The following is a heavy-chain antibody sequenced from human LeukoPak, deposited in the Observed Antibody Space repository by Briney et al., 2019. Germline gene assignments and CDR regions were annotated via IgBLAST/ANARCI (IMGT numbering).Heavy chain of an antibody. V-gene: IGHV4-4*02. D-gene: IGHD3-22*01. CDR1: GGSISSNKW. CDR2: VVHSGST. J-gene: IGHJ4*02. Sequence: SETLSLTCAVSGGSISSNKWWSWLRQAPGKGLEWLGEVVHSGSTNYNPSLKSRVTISVDKSKNQFSLRLNSVTAADTAVYYCARRDYYDNSDDNYHLFEYWGQGTLVTVSS. CDR3: ARRDYYDNSDDNYHLFEY.